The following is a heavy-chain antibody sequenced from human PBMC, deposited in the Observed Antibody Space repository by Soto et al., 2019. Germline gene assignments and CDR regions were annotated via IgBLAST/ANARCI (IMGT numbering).Heavy chain of an antibody. Sequence: PSETLSITCAVYGYSISSSNWWGWIRQPPGKGLEWIGYIYYSGTTYYNPSLKSRVTMSVDTSKNQFSLKLTSVTAVDTAVYYCARREIQGPIDYWGQGTLVT. D-gene: IGHD1-26*01. CDR3: ARREIQGPIDY. V-gene: IGHV4-28*01. CDR2: IYYSGTT. J-gene: IGHJ4*02. CDR1: GYSISSSNW.